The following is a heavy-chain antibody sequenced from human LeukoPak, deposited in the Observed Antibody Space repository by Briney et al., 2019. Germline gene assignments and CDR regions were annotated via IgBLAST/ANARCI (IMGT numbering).Heavy chain of an antibody. CDR2: IWFGGSDK. CDR3: ARGGRRGYYYGMDV. CDR1: GFNLTNYA. V-gene: IGHV3-33*01. J-gene: IGHJ6*02. D-gene: IGHD3-10*01. Sequence: GGSLRLSCAASGFNLTNYAFYWVRQAPAKGLEWVAVIWFGGSDKYYGDSVKGRFTISRDNSKNTVYLQMNSLRAEDTALYYCARGGRRGYYYGMDVWGQGTTVTVSS.